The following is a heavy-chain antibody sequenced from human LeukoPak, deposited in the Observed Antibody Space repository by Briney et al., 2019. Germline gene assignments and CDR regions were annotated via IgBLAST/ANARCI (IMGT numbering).Heavy chain of an antibody. CDR1: GFTFSSYS. CDR3: AREYGSGSYDGDY. V-gene: IGHV3-21*01. CDR2: ISSSSSYI. D-gene: IGHD3-10*01. J-gene: IGHJ4*02. Sequence: GGSLRLSCAASGFTFSSYSMNWVRQAPGKGLEWVSSISSSSSYIYYADSVKDRFTISRDNAKNSLYLQMDSLRAEDTAVYYCAREYGSGSYDGDYWGQGTLVTVSS.